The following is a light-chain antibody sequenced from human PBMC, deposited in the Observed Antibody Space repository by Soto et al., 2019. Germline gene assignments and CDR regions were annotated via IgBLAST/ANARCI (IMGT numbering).Light chain of an antibody. CDR3: QQYNSYSRT. V-gene: IGKV1-5*03. CDR2: KAS. J-gene: IGKJ1*01. CDR1: QSISSW. Sequence: DIQMTQSPSTLSASVGDRVTITCRASQSISSWLAWYQQKPGKAPKLLIHKASTLESGVPSRFSGSGSGTEFTLTISSLHPDDFATYYCQQYNSYSRTFGQGTKVEIK.